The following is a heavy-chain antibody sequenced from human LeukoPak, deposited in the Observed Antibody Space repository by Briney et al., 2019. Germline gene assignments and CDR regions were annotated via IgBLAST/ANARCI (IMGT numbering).Heavy chain of an antibody. CDR2: VNHGGST. Sequence: SETLSLTCAVYGGSFGTYYWSWIRQPPGKGLEWIGEVNHGGSTNYNPSLKSRVTISVDTSTNQFSLKLSSVTAADTAVYYCARAPPYCSSTSCYPNRWFDPWGQGTLVTVSS. D-gene: IGHD2-2*01. V-gene: IGHV4-34*01. J-gene: IGHJ5*02. CDR1: GGSFGTYY. CDR3: ARAPPYCSSTSCYPNRWFDP.